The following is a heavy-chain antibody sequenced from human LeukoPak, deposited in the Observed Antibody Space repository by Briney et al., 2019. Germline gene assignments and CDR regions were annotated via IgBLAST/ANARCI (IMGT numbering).Heavy chain of an antibody. Sequence: GGSLRLSCAAFGFTFSSYNMNWVRPAPGKGLEWVSSITISSRYIYHADPVKGRFTISRDNAKNSLYLQMNSLRAEDTAVYYCARDYGGNSDYWGQGTLVTVSS. J-gene: IGHJ4*02. CDR3: ARDYGGNSDY. D-gene: IGHD4-23*01. CDR2: ITISSRYI. V-gene: IGHV3-21*01. CDR1: GFTFSSYN.